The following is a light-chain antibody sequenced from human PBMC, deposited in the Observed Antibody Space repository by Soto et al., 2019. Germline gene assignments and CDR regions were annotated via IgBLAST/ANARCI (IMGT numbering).Light chain of an antibody. CDR2: GAS. V-gene: IGKV3-15*01. CDR3: QLYNNWPWT. Sequence: EIVMTQSPATLSVSPGERATLSCRASQSVSSNLAWYQQKPGQAPRLLIYGASTRATGIPARFSGSGSGTEFTLTISSLQCEDFAVYYCQLYNNWPWTFGQGTKVEIK. J-gene: IGKJ1*01. CDR1: QSVSSN.